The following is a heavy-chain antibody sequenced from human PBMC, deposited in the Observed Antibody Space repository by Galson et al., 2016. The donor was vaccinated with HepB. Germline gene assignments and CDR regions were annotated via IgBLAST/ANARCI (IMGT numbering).Heavy chain of an antibody. CDR3: VRTTGSFVMGSFDS. V-gene: IGHV4-59*01. J-gene: IGHJ4*02. D-gene: IGHD1-26*01. CDR1: GASISNYY. CDR2: IDYSGIT. Sequence: ETLSLTCTVSGASISNYYWNWIRQPPGRGLEWIGYIDYSGITKYKPSLKSRITISLGTSKKHFSLSLSYVTAADTAVYYCVRTTGSFVMGSFDSWGQGALVSVSS.